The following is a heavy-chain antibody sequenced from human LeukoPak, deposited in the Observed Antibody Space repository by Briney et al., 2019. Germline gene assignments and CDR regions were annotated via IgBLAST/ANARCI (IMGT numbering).Heavy chain of an antibody. CDR2: ISGSGGST. J-gene: IGHJ4*02. V-gene: IGHV3-23*01. CDR1: GFTFSTFA. Sequence: GGSLRLSCAASGFTFSTFAMIWVRQAPGKGLEWVSAISGSGGSTYYADSVKGRFTISRDNSKNTLYLQMNSLRAEDTAVYYCAKENYYYDSSGYYWDYWGQGTLVTVSS. D-gene: IGHD3-22*01. CDR3: AKENYYYDSSGYYWDY.